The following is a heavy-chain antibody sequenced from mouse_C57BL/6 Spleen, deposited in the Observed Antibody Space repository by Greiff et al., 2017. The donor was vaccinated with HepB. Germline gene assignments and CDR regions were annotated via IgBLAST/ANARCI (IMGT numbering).Heavy chain of an antibody. CDR3: ARGGTHFDY. Sequence: QVQLQQSGAELVKPGASVKLSCKASGYTFTSYWMQWVKQRPGQGLEWIGEIDPSDSYTNYNQKFKGKATLTVDTSSSTAYMQLSSLTSEDSAVYYCARGGTHFDYWGQGTTLTVSS. J-gene: IGHJ2*01. D-gene: IGHD3-3*01. CDR2: IDPSDSYT. CDR1: GYTFTSYW. V-gene: IGHV1-50*01.